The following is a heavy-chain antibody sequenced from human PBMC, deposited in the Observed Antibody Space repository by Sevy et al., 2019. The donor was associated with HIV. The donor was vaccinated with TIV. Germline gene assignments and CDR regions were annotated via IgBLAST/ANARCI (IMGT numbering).Heavy chain of an antibody. CDR1: GFTFSSYA. CDR2: ISFDGRKT. V-gene: IGHV3-30*04. CDR3: ARDLRVDLDY. J-gene: IGHJ4*02. Sequence: GGYLRLSCAASGFTFSSYAFRWVRQAPGKGLEWVAVISFDGRKTDYANSVKGRFTISKDNSKNTLHLRMSRLRGDDTAVYYCARDLRVDLDYWGQGTLVTVSS.